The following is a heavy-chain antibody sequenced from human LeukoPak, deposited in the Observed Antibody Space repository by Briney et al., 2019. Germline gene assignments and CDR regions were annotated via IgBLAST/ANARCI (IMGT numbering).Heavy chain of an antibody. D-gene: IGHD3-10*01. V-gene: IGHV4-34*01. CDR1: GGSFSGYY. Sequence: SETLSLTCAVYGGSFSGYYWSWIRQPPGKGLEWIGEINHSGSTNYNPSLKSRATISVDTSKNQFSLKLSSVTAADTAVYYCARGRRWFGELQWVYYYYMDVWGKGTTVTVSS. J-gene: IGHJ6*03. CDR2: INHSGST. CDR3: ARGRRWFGELQWVYYYYMDV.